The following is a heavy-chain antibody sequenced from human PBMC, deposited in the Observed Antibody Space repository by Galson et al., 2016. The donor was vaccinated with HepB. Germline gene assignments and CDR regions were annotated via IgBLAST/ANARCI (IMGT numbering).Heavy chain of an antibody. D-gene: IGHD6-19*01. Sequence: LEWIGYVYHTGNTKSNPSLSSRLTMSMDTSKNQFSLKLTSVTAADTATYFCATGREWLEFEFWGQGALVAVSS. V-gene: IGHV4-59*01. CDR3: ATGREWLEFEF. J-gene: IGHJ4*02. CDR2: VYHTGNT.